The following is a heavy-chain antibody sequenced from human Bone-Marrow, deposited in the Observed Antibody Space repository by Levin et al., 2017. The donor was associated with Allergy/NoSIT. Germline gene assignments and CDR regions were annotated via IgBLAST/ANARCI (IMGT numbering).Heavy chain of an antibody. CDR2: ISYDGSNK. CDR3: ARFAGYYSSGYPLFNGHTARIDY. CDR1: GFTFSSYA. V-gene: IGHV3-30*04. D-gene: IGHD3-22*01. J-gene: IGHJ4*02. Sequence: GGSLRLSCAASGFTFSSYAMHWVRQAPGKGLEWVAVISYDGSNKYYADSVKGRFTISRDNSKNTLYLQMNSLRAEDTAVYYCARFAGYYSSGYPLFNGHTARIDYWGQGTLVTVSS.